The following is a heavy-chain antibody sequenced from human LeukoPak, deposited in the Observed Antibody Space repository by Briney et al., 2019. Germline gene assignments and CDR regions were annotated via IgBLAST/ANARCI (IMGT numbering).Heavy chain of an antibody. D-gene: IGHD1-1*01. Sequence: SETLSLTCTFSGGSFSNYYWTWIRQPPGKGLEWLGYIYSTGSISYNPSLESRVTISIDTSKNTFSLKLTSVTAADTAVYFCARWNLDLAYDIWGQGTMVTVSS. J-gene: IGHJ3*02. CDR2: IYSTGSI. CDR3: ARWNLDLAYDI. V-gene: IGHV4-59*08. CDR1: GGSFSNYY.